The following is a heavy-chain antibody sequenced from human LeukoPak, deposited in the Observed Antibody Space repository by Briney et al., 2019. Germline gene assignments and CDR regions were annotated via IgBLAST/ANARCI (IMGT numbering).Heavy chain of an antibody. CDR1: GFTLSSYG. Sequence: GGSLRLSCAASGFTLSSYGMHWVRQAPGKGLEWVAFIRYDGSNKYYADSVKGRFTISRDNSKNTLYLQMNSLRAEDTAVYYCAKDVIVAFDYWGQGTLVTVSS. CDR2: IRYDGSNK. CDR3: AKDVIVAFDY. V-gene: IGHV3-30*02. D-gene: IGHD2/OR15-2a*01. J-gene: IGHJ4*02.